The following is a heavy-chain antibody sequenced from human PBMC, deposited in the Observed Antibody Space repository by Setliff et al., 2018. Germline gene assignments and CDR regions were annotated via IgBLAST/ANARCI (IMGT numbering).Heavy chain of an antibody. D-gene: IGHD3-22*01. J-gene: IGHJ6*03. CDR3: AREEGYYYDSTDYYYYMDV. CDR2: IMPIFGTI. V-gene: IGHV1-69*13. Sequence: SVKVSCKASGGTFSTYGITWVRQAPGQGLEWVGGIMPIFGTINYAQKFQGRVTITADESTSTVYMELSSLRSDDTALYYCAREEGYYYDSTDYYYYMDVWGKGTTVAVSS. CDR1: GGTFSTYG.